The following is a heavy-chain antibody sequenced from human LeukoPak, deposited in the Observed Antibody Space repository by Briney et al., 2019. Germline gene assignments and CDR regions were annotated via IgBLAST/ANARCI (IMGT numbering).Heavy chain of an antibody. V-gene: IGHV3-23*01. CDR3: AKDGLYYDGSAHVYYFDY. Sequence: GGSLRLSCAASGFTFSGYAMTWVRQAPGKGLEWVSSITGSGDYTYYIDSVKGRFTISRDNSKNILYLQMNSLRGEDTSLYYCAKDGLYYDGSAHVYYFDYWGQGPLVAVSS. CDR2: ITGSGDYT. CDR1: GFTFSGYA. J-gene: IGHJ4*02. D-gene: IGHD3-22*01.